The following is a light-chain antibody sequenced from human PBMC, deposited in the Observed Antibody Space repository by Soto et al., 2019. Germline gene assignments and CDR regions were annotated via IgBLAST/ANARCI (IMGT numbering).Light chain of an antibody. J-gene: IGKJ4*02. CDR1: QSISSW. CDR3: QQYNSYSRT. Sequence: DIQMTQSPSTLSASVGDRVTITCRASQSISSWLAWYQQKPGKAPKLLIYDASSLESGVPSRFSGSGSGTELTRTISSLQPDDFATYFCQQYNSYSRTFGGGTKVEIK. V-gene: IGKV1-5*01. CDR2: DAS.